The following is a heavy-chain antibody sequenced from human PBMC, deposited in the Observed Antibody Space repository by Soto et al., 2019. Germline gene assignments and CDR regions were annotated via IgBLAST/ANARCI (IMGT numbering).Heavy chain of an antibody. D-gene: IGHD2-21*02. J-gene: IGHJ4*01. Sequence: ETLSLTCTVSGGSVSSGSYYWSWIRQPPGKGLEWIGYIYYSGSTNYNPSLKSRVTISVDTSKNQFSLKLSSVTAADTAVYYCARDRKVTPRNFDYWGQGTLVTVSS. V-gene: IGHV4-61*01. CDR2: IYYSGST. CDR3: ARDRKVTPRNFDY. CDR1: GGSVSSGSYY.